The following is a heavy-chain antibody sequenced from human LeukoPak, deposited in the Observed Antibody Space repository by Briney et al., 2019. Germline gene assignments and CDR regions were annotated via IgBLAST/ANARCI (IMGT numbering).Heavy chain of an antibody. CDR1: GYSITRGYF. CDR3: ARDFWSGLGYWYFDL. J-gene: IGHJ2*01. V-gene: IGHV4-38-2*02. CDR2: MFHSGST. Sequence: KASETLSLTCTVSGYSITRGYFWGWIRQSPGKGLEWIASMFHSGSTYYNPSLKSRVTMSVDTSKNQFSLKLSSVTAADTAVYYCARDFWSGLGYWYFDLWGRGTLVTVSS. D-gene: IGHD3-3*01.